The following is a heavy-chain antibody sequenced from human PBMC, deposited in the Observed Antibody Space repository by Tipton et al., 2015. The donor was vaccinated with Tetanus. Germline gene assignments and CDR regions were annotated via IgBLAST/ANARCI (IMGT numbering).Heavy chain of an antibody. V-gene: IGHV4-34*01. CDR2: INHSGST. D-gene: IGHD5-18*01. CDR1: GGSFSGYY. CDR3: ARDHDTAMDPYYYGMDV. Sequence: TLSLTCAVYGGSFSGYYWSWIRQPPGKGLEWIGEINHSGSTNYNPSLKSRVTMSVDTSKNQFSLKLSSVTAADTAVYYCARDHDTAMDPYYYGMDVWGQGTTVTVSS. J-gene: IGHJ6*02.